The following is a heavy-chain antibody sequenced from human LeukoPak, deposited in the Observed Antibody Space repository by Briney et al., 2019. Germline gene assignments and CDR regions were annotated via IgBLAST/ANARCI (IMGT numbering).Heavy chain of an antibody. J-gene: IGHJ4*02. Sequence: GGSLRLSCAASGLTFSSNYMSWVRQAPGKGLVWVSVIYTGGSTNYADSVKGRFTISRDNSKNTLYLQMNSLRAEDTAVYYCARGSLYGSGSDWGQGTLVTVSS. V-gene: IGHV3-66*01. CDR3: ARGSLYGSGSD. CDR2: IYTGGST. CDR1: GLTFSSNY. D-gene: IGHD3-10*01.